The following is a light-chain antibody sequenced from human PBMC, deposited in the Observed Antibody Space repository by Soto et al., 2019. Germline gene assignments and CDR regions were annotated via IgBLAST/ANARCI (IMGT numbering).Light chain of an antibody. J-gene: IGKJ5*01. Sequence: DIQITHSPSSLSASVLYRVTITCRASQSIGNYLSWYQQKPGKAPNLLIYTASSLQSGVPSRFSGSGSGTYFTLTINSLQPEDFATYYCQQSHSTVAFGQGTRLEIK. CDR1: QSIGNY. CDR3: QQSHSTVA. CDR2: TAS. V-gene: IGKV1-39*01.